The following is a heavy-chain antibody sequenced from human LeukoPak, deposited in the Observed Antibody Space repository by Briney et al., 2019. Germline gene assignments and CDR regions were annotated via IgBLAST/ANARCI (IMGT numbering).Heavy chain of an antibody. V-gene: IGHV4-59*01. J-gene: IGHJ4*02. CDR3: ARDRHTSLYFDY. CDR2: IYYSGST. CDR1: GGSISSYY. Sequence: SETLSLTCTVSGGSISSYYWSWIRQPPGKGLEWIGYIYYSGSTNYNPSLKSRVIISVDTSKNQFSLKLSSVTAADTAVYYCARDRHTSLYFDYWGQGTLVTVSS.